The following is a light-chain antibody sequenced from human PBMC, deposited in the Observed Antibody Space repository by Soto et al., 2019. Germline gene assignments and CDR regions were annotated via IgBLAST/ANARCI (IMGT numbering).Light chain of an antibody. CDR3: QWYTVSPP. J-gene: IGKJ4*01. CDR1: QNIGSNY. V-gene: IGKV3-20*01. CDR2: GAS. Sequence: EIVLTQSPGTLSLSPGERATLSCRASQNIGSNYLAWFQQKPGQAPRLLIYGASTRATGIPARFSGSGSGTEFTLTTSRLEPVDFAVYHCQWYTVSPPFAGGTKSDIK.